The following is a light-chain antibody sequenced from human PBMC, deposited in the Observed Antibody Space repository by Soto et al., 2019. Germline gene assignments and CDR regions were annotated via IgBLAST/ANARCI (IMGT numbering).Light chain of an antibody. Sequence: EIVLTQSPATLSLSPGERATLSCRASQSVSSYLVWYQQKPGQAPRLLIYDASNRATGIPARFSGSGSGTDFTLTISSLEPEDFAVYYCQQYGSSPITFGQGTRLEIK. CDR1: QSVSSY. CDR3: QQYGSSPIT. J-gene: IGKJ5*01. V-gene: IGKV3-11*01. CDR2: DAS.